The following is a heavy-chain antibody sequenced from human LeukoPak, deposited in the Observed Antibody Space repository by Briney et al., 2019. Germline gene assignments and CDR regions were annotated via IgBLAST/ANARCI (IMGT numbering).Heavy chain of an antibody. CDR3: AKVGYFDWLPYGRYFDY. Sequence: GGSLRLSCAASGLAFSDYYMSWIRQAPGKGLEWVSYITTSSSYTNYADSVKGRFTISRDNAKNLLYLQMNSLRAEDTAIYYCAKVGYFDWLPYGRYFDYWGQGTLVTVSS. CDR2: ITTSSSYT. CDR1: GLAFSDYY. V-gene: IGHV3-11*05. J-gene: IGHJ4*02. D-gene: IGHD3-9*01.